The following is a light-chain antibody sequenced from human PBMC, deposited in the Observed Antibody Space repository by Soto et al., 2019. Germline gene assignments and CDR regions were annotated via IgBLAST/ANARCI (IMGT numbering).Light chain of an antibody. CDR1: QTISSW. CDR2: KAS. Sequence: DIQMTQSPSTLSGSVGDRVTITCRASQTISSWLAWYQQKPGKAPKLLIYKASTLKIGVPSRFSGSGSGTEFTLTISSLQPDDFATYYCQHYNRYSEAFGQGTKGELK. V-gene: IGKV1-5*03. J-gene: IGKJ1*01. CDR3: QHYNRYSEA.